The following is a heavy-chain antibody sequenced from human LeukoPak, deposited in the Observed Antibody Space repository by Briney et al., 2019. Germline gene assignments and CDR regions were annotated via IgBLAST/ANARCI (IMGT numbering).Heavy chain of an antibody. D-gene: IGHD2-2*01. Sequence: PSQTLSLTCTVSGGSIRSSSYYWGWIRQPPGKGLEWIGSIYYSGSTYYNPSLRSRVTISVDTSKNQFSLKLSSETAADTAVYYCARLSILTSLDYWGQGTLVTVSS. CDR3: ARLSILTSLDY. V-gene: IGHV4-39*01. CDR1: GGSIRSSSYY. J-gene: IGHJ4*02. CDR2: IYYSGST.